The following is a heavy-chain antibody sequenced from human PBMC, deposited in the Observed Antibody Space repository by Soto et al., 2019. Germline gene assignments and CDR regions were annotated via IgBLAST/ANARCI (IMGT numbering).Heavy chain of an antibody. V-gene: IGHV4-59*01. CDR3: ARDGRNDYGDYHSWFDP. Sequence: QVQLQESGPGLVKPSETLSLTCTVSGGSISSYYWSWIRQPPGKGLEWIGYIYYSGSTNYNPSLKSRVTISVDTSKNQFSLKLSSVTAADTAVYYCARDGRNDYGDYHSWFDPWGQGTLVTVSS. CDR2: IYYSGST. D-gene: IGHD4-17*01. CDR1: GGSISSYY. J-gene: IGHJ5*02.